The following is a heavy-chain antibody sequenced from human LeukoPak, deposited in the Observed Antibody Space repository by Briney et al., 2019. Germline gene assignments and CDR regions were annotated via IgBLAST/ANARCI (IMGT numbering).Heavy chain of an antibody. Sequence: SETLSLTCTVSGGSISSHYWSWIRQPPGKGLEWIGYIYYSGSTNYNPSLKSRVTISVDTSKNQLSLKLSSVTAADTAVYYCAREPRRDGYADYWGQGTLVTVSS. CDR2: IYYSGST. J-gene: IGHJ4*02. CDR1: GGSISSHY. D-gene: IGHD5-24*01. CDR3: AREPRRDGYADY. V-gene: IGHV4-59*11.